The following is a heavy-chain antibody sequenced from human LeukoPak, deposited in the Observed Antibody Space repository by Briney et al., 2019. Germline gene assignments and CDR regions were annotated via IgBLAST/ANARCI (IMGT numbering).Heavy chain of an antibody. CDR3: TTPPLFGWFGELPGY. D-gene: IGHD3-10*01. V-gene: IGHV3-15*01. J-gene: IGHJ4*02. CDR2: IKSKTDGGTT. CDR1: GFTFSSYW. Sequence: PGGSLRLSCAASGFTFSSYWMSWVRQAPGKGLEWVGRIKSKTDGGTTDYAAPVKGRFTISRDDSKNTLYLQMNSLKTEDTAVYYCTTPPLFGWFGELPGYWGQGTLVTVSS.